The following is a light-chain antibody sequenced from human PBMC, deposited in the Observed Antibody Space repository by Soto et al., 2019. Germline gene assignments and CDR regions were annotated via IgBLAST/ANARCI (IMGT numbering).Light chain of an antibody. J-gene: IGKJ1*01. CDR1: QTIKRY. Sequence: DIRMTQSPSSLSASVGDRVTITCRASQTIKRYLNWYQQKPGKAPILLIYSASSLQIGVPSRFSASGSGTEFTLTITSLQPEDFATYYCQQSYNHPRTFGQGTKVEIK. CDR3: QQSYNHPRT. CDR2: SAS. V-gene: IGKV1-39*01.